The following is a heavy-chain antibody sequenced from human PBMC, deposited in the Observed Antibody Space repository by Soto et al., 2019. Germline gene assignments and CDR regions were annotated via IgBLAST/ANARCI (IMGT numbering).Heavy chain of an antibody. CDR1: GGSFNSFS. D-gene: IGHD1-26*01. V-gene: IGHV1-69*08. J-gene: IGHJ4*02. Sequence: QVQLVQSGAEVKKPGSSVKVSCKASGGSFNSFSFTWVRQAPGQGLEWVGRIIPVLGITTYAQKFQGRITITADRSTSTVYMELSGLRSEDTAVYYCATDKDTTDEFWGQGTLVTVSS. CDR3: ATDKDTTDEF. CDR2: IIPVLGIT.